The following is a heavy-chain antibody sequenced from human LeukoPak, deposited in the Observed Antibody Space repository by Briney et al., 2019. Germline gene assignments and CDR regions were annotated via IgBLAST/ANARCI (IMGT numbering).Heavy chain of an antibody. CDR1: GVSISSSNSY. Sequence: SETLSLTCTVSGVSISSSNSYWGWIRQPPGKGLEWIGSIYYTGNTYYNASLKSRVTISIDTSKNQISLRLTSVTATDTAMYYCARQTGSGLFTLPGGQGTLVTVSS. CDR2: IYYTGNT. V-gene: IGHV4-39*01. J-gene: IGHJ4*02. CDR3: ARQTGSGLFTLP. D-gene: IGHD3/OR15-3a*01.